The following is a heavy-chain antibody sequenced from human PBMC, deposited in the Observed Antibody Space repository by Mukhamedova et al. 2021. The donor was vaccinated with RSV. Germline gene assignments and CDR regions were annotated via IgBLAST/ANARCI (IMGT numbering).Heavy chain of an antibody. V-gene: IGHV4-61*08. CDR1: GGYY. J-gene: IGHJ4*02. Sequence: GGYYWSWIRQPPGKGLEWIAYTYYSGSSEYNASLQSRVTMSFDMSKNQFSLQLTSVTAADTAVYYCARGGVAPSYDSGWYAYWGQG. CDR2: TYYSGSS. CDR3: ARGGVAPSYDSGWYAY. D-gene: IGHD6-19*01.